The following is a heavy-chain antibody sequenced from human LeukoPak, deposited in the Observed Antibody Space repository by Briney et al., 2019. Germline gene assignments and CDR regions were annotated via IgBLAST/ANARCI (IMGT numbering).Heavy chain of an antibody. CDR3: ARVKAVIAVAGPPFDY. CDR1: GFTFSSYA. Sequence: QPGRSLRLSCAASGFTFSSYAMQWVRQAPGKGLEWVAVISYDGSNKYYADSVKGRFTSSRDNSKNTLYLQMNSLRAEDTAVYYCARVKAVIAVAGPPFDYWGQGTLVTVSS. CDR2: ISYDGSNK. D-gene: IGHD6-19*01. J-gene: IGHJ4*02. V-gene: IGHV3-30-3*01.